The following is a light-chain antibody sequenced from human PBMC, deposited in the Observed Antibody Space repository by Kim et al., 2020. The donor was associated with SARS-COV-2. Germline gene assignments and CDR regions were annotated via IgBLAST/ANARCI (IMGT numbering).Light chain of an antibody. CDR3: NSRDTSNFVI. Sequence: SSELTQDPAVSVALGQTVRITCQGDSHRKYYASWYQQKPGQAPVLLISGKNNRPSWIPDRFSGTSSGNTASLTIAGAQAEDEADYYCNSRDTSNFVIFGGGTQRTFL. J-gene: IGLJ2*01. CDR2: GKN. V-gene: IGLV3-19*01. CDR1: SHRKYY.